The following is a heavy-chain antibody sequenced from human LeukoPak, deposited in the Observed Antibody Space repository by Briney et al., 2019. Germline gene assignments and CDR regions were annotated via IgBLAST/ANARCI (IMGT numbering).Heavy chain of an antibody. CDR1: GYTFTNYA. D-gene: IGHD3-22*01. CDR3: ARDRVSYYYDSSVLFDY. CDR2: ISAENGNT. J-gene: IGHJ4*02. V-gene: IGHV1-18*01. Sequence: ASVKVSCKASGYTFTNYAMHWVRQAPGQGLEWMGWISAENGNTGYVENLQGRVTMTTDTSSSTVYMELRSLRPDDTAVYYCARDRVSYYYDSSVLFDYWGQGTLVTVSS.